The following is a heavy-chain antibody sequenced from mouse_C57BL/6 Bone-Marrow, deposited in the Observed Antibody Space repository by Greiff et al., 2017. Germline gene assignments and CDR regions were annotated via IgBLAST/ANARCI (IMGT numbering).Heavy chain of an antibody. CDR1: GFTFSNYW. Sequence: EVKVVESGGGLVQPGGSMKLSCVASGFTFSNYWMNWVRQSPEKGLEWVAQIRLKSDNSATHYAESVKGRFTISRDDSKSSVYLHMDNLRAEDTGIYYCADGCYSRDDFDYWGQGTTLTVSS. D-gene: IGHD1-1*02. V-gene: IGHV6-3*01. CDR2: IRLKSDNSAT. J-gene: IGHJ2*01. CDR3: ADGCYSRDDFDY.